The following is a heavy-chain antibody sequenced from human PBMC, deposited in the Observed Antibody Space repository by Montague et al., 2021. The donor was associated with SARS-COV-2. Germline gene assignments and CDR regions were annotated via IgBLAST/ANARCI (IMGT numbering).Heavy chain of an antibody. V-gene: IGHV3-7*01. CDR2: IVPDGSHT. J-gene: IGHJ6*02. D-gene: IGHD4-11*01. CDR3: AREKTVRGIYYFGMDV. Sequence: SLRLSCAASGFTFSSYWMGWVRQAPGKGLEWVANIVPDGSHTLYVGPGEGRFTISRDNAKNSLYLQMNNLRAEDTAVYYCAREKTVRGIYYFGMDVWGQGTTVTVSS. CDR1: GFTFSSYW.